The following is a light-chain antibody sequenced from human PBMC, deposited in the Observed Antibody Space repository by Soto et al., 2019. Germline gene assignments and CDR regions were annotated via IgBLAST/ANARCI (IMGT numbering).Light chain of an antibody. Sequence: IFLSKSHGTQSLSPGDRVTLSCRASQSVNTKLAWYQQKPGQAPTLLMSGASNRASGVPVRFSGSGSGTDFTLTISRLEPEDFALYYCQQYGGSPITFGLGTRLEI. CDR1: QSVNTK. CDR2: GAS. J-gene: IGKJ5*01. CDR3: QQYGGSPIT. V-gene: IGKV3-20*01.